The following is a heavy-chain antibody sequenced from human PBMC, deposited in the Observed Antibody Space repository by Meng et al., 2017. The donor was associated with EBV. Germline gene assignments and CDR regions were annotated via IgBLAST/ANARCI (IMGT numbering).Heavy chain of an antibody. D-gene: IGHD3-10*01. CDR3: ASESGRGYTPDY. CDR2: FLPRLGAP. V-gene: IGHV1-69*01. CDR1: GGPFRYYA. J-gene: IGHJ4*02. Sequence: QVQLVQYAAEGTKPGSSVKVSCKTSGGPFRYYAISWVRQAPGQGLEWLGGFLPRLGAPNYAQKFHGRVKITADESTSTHYMDLSSLRSEDTAIYYCASESGRGYTPDYWGQGTLVTVSS.